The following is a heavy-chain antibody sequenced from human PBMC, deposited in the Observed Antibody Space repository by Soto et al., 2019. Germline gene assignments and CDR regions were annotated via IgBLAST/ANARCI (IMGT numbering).Heavy chain of an antibody. CDR1: GFTFTYA. V-gene: IGHV3-23*01. Sequence: EVQLLESGGGLVQPGGSLRLSCAASGFTFTYAMSWVRQAPGKGLEWVSAISGSGGTTYYADSVKGRFTVSRDNSKNTLYLQMSSLRAEDTAVYYCAKDSDFYDSTLYFDYWGQGTLVTVSS. J-gene: IGHJ4*02. CDR2: ISGSGGTT. D-gene: IGHD3-22*01. CDR3: AKDSDFYDSTLYFDY.